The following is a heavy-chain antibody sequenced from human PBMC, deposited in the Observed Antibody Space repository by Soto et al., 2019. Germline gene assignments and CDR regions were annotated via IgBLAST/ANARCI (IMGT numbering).Heavy chain of an antibody. V-gene: IGHV2-5*02. CDR1: GFSLSTSGVG. CDR2: IYWDDDK. Sequence: SGPTLVKPTQTLTLTCTFSGFSLSTSGVGVGWIRQPPGKALEWLALIYWDDDKRYSPSLKSRLTITKETSKNQVVLTMTNMEQVDTATYYCARSPECLPMGEYFQHWGQGTLVTVSS. CDR3: ARSPECLPMGEYFQH. D-gene: IGHD2-8*01. J-gene: IGHJ1*01.